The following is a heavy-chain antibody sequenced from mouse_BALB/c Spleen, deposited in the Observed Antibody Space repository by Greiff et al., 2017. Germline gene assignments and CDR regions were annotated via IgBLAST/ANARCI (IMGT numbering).Heavy chain of an antibody. D-gene: IGHD2-4*01. CDR3: TAHYDYDGAAWFAY. CDR1: GFTFSSYT. J-gene: IGHJ3*01. CDR2: ISSGGSYT. Sequence: EVQRVESGGGLVKPGGSLKLSCAASGFTFSSYTMSWVRQTPEKRLEWVATISSGGSYTYYPDSVKGRFTISRDNAKNTLYLQMSSLKSEDTAMYYCTAHYDYDGAAWFAYWGQGTLVTVSA. V-gene: IGHV5-6-4*01.